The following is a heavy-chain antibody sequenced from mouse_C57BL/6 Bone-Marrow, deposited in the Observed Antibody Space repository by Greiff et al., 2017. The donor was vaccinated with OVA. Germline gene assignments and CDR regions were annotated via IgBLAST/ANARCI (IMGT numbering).Heavy chain of an antibody. CDR3: ARGGSSGYAYAMDY. CDR2: ISDGGSYT. CDR1: GFTFSSYA. Sequence: EVNVVESGGGLVKPGGSLKLSCAASGFTFSSYAMSWVRQTPEKRLEWVATISDGGSYTYYPDNVKGRFTISRDNAKNNLYLQMSHLKSEDTAMYYCARGGSSGYAYAMDYWGQGTSVTVSS. V-gene: IGHV5-4*03. J-gene: IGHJ4*01. D-gene: IGHD3-2*02.